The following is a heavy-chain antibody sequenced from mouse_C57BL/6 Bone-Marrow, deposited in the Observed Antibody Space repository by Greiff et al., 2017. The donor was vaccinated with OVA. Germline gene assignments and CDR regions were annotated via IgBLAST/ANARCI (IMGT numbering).Heavy chain of an antibody. CDR1: GFTFSDYG. V-gene: IGHV5-17*01. CDR2: ISSGSSTI. Sequence: EVQLVDSGGGLVKPGGSLKLSCAASGFTFSDYGMHWVRQAPEKGLEWVAYISSGSSTIYYADTVKGRFTISRDNAKNTLFLQMTSLRSEDTAMYYCARTVGLGFAYWGQGTLVTVSA. CDR3: ARTVGLGFAY. J-gene: IGHJ3*01. D-gene: IGHD2-13*01.